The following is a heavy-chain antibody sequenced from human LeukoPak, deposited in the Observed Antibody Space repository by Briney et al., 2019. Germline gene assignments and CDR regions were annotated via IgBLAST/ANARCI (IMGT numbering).Heavy chain of an antibody. V-gene: IGHV3-48*04. CDR3: ASGYYYDSSGYPPDAFDI. J-gene: IGHJ3*02. Sequence: PGGSLRLSCAASGFTFSSYSMNWVRQAPGKGLEWVSYISSSSSTIYYADSVKGRFTISRDNAKNLLYLQMNSLRAEDTAVYYCASGYYYDSSGYPPDAFDIWGQGTMVTVSS. CDR2: ISSSSSTI. D-gene: IGHD3-22*01. CDR1: GFTFSSYS.